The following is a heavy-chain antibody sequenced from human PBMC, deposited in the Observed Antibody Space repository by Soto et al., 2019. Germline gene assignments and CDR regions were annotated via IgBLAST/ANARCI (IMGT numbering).Heavy chain of an antibody. CDR2: IYYSGST. CDR3: ARAGGGLQLRR. D-gene: IGHD1-1*01. Sequence: SETLSLTCTVSGGSISSYYWSWIRQPPGKGLEWIGYIYYSGSTNYNPSLKSRVTISVDTSKNQFSLKLSSVTAADTAVYYCARAGGGLQLRRWGQGTLVTVSS. CDR1: GGSISSYY. J-gene: IGHJ4*02. V-gene: IGHV4-59*01.